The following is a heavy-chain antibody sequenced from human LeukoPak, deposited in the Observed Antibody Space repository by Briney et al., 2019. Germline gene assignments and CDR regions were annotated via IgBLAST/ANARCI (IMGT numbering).Heavy chain of an antibody. CDR2: ISYDGSKK. Sequence: GGYLRLSCAASAFTFNTCGMHWVRQAPGKGLEWVALISYDGSKKYYADSVKGRFTISRDNSETTLYLQMNSLRAEDTAVYYCATDVPAVTIFGYWGQGTLVTVSS. CDR3: ATDVPAVTIFGY. J-gene: IGHJ4*02. V-gene: IGHV3-33*05. CDR1: AFTFNTCG. D-gene: IGHD2-2*01.